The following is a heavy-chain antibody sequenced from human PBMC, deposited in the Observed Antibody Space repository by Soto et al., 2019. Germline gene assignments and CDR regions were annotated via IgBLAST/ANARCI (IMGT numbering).Heavy chain of an antibody. D-gene: IGHD3-10*01. CDR3: ARVRPILDSGSPSFDP. V-gene: IGHV4-31*03. CDR2: IYFSGST. J-gene: IGHJ5*02. CDR1: GESINNGAYY. Sequence: PSETLSLTCSVSGESINNGAYYWNWIRQYPDKRLEWIGYIYFSGSTFYAPSLRGRVTISADTSNNQFSLNLNSVTVADTAIYYCARVRPILDSGSPSFDPWGPGIQGTVSS.